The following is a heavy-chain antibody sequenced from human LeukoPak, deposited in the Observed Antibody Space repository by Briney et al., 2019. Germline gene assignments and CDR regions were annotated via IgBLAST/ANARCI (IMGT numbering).Heavy chain of an antibody. CDR2: INSDGSTT. CDR3: ARSRWLDAFDY. V-gene: IGHV3-74*01. CDR1: GFTFSSYW. J-gene: IGHJ4*02. Sequence: GGSLRLSCAASGFTFSSYWTHSVRQAPGKGLVWVSRINSDGSTTNYADSVKGRFTISRDNAKNTLYLQMNSLRADDTAVYYCARSRWLDAFDYWGQGTLVTVSS. D-gene: IGHD6-19*01.